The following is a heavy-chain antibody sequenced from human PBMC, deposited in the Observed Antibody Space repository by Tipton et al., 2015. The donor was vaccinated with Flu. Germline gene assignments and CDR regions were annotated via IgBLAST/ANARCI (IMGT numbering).Heavy chain of an antibody. V-gene: IGHV4-39*07. CDR1: GGSISSRSYY. CDR3: AREHGYHVF. J-gene: IGHJ4*02. Sequence: TLSLTCTVSGGSISSRSYYWGWIRQPPGKGLEWIGNIYNSGSTYYNPSLKSRVSISLDTSKNQFSLKLTSVTAADTALYFCAREHGYHVFWGQGKLVTVSS. D-gene: IGHD5-18*01. CDR2: IYNSGST.